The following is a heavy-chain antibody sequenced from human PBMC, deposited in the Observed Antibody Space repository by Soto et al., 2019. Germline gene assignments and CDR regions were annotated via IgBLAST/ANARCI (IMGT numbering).Heavy chain of an antibody. CDR3: ARDPGGSSWFHYYYYGMDV. CDR1: GYTSTSYG. CDR2: ISAYNGNT. D-gene: IGHD6-13*01. V-gene: IGHV1-18*01. Sequence: ASVKVSFKASGYTSTSYGISWVRQAPGQGLEWMGWISAYNGNTNYAQKLQGRVTMTTDTSTSTAYMELRSLRSDDTAVYYCARDPGGSSWFHYYYYGMDVWGQGTTVTVSS. J-gene: IGHJ6*02.